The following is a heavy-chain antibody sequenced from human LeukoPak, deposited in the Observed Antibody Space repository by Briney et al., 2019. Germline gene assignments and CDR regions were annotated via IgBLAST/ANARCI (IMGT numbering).Heavy chain of an antibody. D-gene: IGHD5-18*01. J-gene: IGHJ4*02. CDR2: INHSGST. V-gene: IGHV4-34*01. CDR1: GGSFSGYY. CDR3: ARIGYSYGWTFDY. Sequence: SETLSLTCAVYGGSFSGYYWSWIRQPPGKGLEWIGEINHSGSTNYNPSLKSRVTISVDTSKNQFSLKLSSVTAADTAVYYCARIGYSYGWTFDYWGQGTLVTVSS.